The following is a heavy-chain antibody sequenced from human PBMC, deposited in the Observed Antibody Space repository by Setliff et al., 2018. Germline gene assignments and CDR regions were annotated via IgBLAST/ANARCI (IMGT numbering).Heavy chain of an antibody. Sequence: GESLKISCAASGFTFSSYEMIWVRQAPGKGLEWISYMSSSGSTIYYADSVKGRFTISRDNAKNSMYLQMNSLRAEDTAVYYCARVGGMPLLWFGESYYYYYMDVWGKGTTVTVSS. D-gene: IGHD3-10*01. CDR2: MSSSGSTI. CDR1: GFTFSSYE. CDR3: ARVGGMPLLWFGESYYYYYMDV. J-gene: IGHJ6*03. V-gene: IGHV3-48*03.